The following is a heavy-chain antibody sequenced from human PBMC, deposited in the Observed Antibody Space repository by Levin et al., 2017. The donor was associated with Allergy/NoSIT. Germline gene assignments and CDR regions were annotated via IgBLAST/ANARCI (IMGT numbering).Heavy chain of an antibody. D-gene: IGHD4-17*01. CDR2: ISSSSSYI. J-gene: IGHJ4*02. V-gene: IGHV3-21*01. CDR3: ARASMTTATPDDY. CDR1: GFTFSSYS. Sequence: GGSLRLSCAASGFTFSSYSMNWVRQAPGKGLEWVSSISSSSSYIYYADSVKGRFTISRDNAKNSLYLQMNSLRAEDTAVYYCARASMTTATPDDYWGQGTLVTVSS.